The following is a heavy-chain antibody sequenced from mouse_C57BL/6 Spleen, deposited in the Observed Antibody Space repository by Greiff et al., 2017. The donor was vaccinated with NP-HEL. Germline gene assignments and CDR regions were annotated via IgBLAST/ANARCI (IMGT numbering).Heavy chain of an antibody. D-gene: IGHD1-1*02. CDR1: GYTFTDYN. J-gene: IGHJ3*01. Sequence: VQLQQSGPELVKPGASVKIPCKASGYTFTDYNMDWVKQSPGKSLEWIGDINPNNGGTIYNQKFKGKATLTVDKSSSTAYMELRSLTSEDTAVYYCARSGGYWFAYWGQGTLVTVSA. CDR2: INPNNGGT. CDR3: ARSGGYWFAY. V-gene: IGHV1-18*01.